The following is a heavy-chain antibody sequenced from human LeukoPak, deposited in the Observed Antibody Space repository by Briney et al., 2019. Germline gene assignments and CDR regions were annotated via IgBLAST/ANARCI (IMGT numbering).Heavy chain of an antibody. V-gene: IGHV3-7*01. CDR2: IKQDGSEK. CDR1: GFTFSNYW. J-gene: IGHJ4*02. CDR3: ARALRPYYDFWSAYSPFDY. D-gene: IGHD3-3*01. Sequence: GGSLRLSCAASGFTFSNYWMTWVRQAPGKGLEWVTNIKQDGSEKYYVDSVEGRFTISRDNAKNSLYLQMNSLRAEDTALYYCARALRPYYDFWSAYSPFDYWGQGTLVTVSS.